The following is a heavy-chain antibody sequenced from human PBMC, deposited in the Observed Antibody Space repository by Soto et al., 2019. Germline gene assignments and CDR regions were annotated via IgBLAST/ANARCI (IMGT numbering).Heavy chain of an antibody. J-gene: IGHJ5*02. Sequence: ASVKVSCKASGYTFTGYYMHWVRQAPGQGLEWKGWINPNSGGTNYAQKFQGWVTMTRDTSISTAYMELSRLRSDDTAVYSCARGMVGYSSFDPWGKGTLVTVSS. CDR2: INPNSGGT. CDR1: GYTFTGYY. V-gene: IGHV1-2*04. D-gene: IGHD6-13*01. CDR3: ARGMVGYSSFDP.